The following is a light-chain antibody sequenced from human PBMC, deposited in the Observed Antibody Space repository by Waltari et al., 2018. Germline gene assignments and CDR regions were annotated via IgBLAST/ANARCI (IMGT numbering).Light chain of an antibody. CDR3: QSYDSSLSGSGA. CDR2: GNS. V-gene: IGLV1-40*01. J-gene: IGLJ3*02. CDR1: SSNIGAGYD. Sequence: QSVLTQPPSVSGAPGQRVTISCTRSSSNIGAGYDVHWYQQLPGTAPNLLIYGNSNRPSGVPDRFSGSKSGTSASLAITGLQAEDEADYYCQSYDSSLSGSGAFGGGTKLTVL.